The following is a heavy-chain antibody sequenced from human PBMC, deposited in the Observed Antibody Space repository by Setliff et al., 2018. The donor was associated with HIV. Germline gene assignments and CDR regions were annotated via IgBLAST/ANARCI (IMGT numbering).Heavy chain of an antibody. V-gene: IGHV4-4*02. CDR3: AVGYCGGDCAWYFDL. Sequence: KPSETLSLTCAVSGGSISSSNWWSWVRQPPGKGLEWIGEIYHSGSTNYNPSLKSRVTISADKSKNQFSLKLSSVTAADTAVYYCAVGYCGGDCAWYFDLWGRGTLVTVSS. J-gene: IGHJ2*01. D-gene: IGHD2-21*02. CDR1: GGSISSSNW. CDR2: IYHSGST.